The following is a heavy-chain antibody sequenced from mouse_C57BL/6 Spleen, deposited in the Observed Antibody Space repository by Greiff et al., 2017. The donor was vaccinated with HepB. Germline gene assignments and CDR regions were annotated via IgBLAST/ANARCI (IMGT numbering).Heavy chain of an antibody. J-gene: IGHJ4*01. CDR1: GFTFSDAW. D-gene: IGHD1-1*01. V-gene: IGHV6-6*01. Sequence: EVQGVESGGGLVQPGGSMKLSCAASGFTFSDAWMDWVRQSPEKGLEWVAEIRNKANNHATYYAESVKGRFTISRDDSKSSVYLQMNSLRAEDTGIYYCTRPKIFYYYGSSSYAMDYWGQGTSVTVSS. CDR2: IRNKANNHAT. CDR3: TRPKIFYYYGSSSYAMDY.